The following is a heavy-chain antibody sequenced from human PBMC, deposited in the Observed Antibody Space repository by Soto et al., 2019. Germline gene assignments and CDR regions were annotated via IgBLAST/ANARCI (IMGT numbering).Heavy chain of an antibody. CDR2: LVPQFGTP. Sequence: QVQLVQSGAEVQKPGSSVKVSCLASRGTFNRYAINWVRQAPGHGLEWLGALVPQFGTPNYAQKFQDRVTIVADESTNTTSMELRGLTSDDTAVYYCARQNRDTPMVPFDVWGQGTRVTVSS. CDR1: RGTFNRYA. J-gene: IGHJ4*02. CDR3: ARQNRDTPMVPFDV. D-gene: IGHD5-18*01. V-gene: IGHV1-69*01.